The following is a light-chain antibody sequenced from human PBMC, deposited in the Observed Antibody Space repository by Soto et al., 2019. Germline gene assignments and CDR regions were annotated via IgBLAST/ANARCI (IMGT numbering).Light chain of an antibody. CDR2: EVV. V-gene: IGLV2-8*01. J-gene: IGLJ1*01. CDR1: KNDIGGYDF. CDR3: KSYAGSNTYV. Sequence: QSALTQPPSASGSPGQSVTISCTGTKNDIGGYDFVSWYQHHPGKAPRLIIYEVVQRPSGVPDRLSGSKSGNTASLTVSGLQAADEADYFCKSYAGSNTYVFGSGTKVTVL.